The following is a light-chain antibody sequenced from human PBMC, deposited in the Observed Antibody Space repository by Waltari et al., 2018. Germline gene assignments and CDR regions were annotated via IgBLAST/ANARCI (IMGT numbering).Light chain of an antibody. CDR3: QQYGDSLT. Sequence: ETVLTQSPGTLSLSPGERATLSCRASQSVNSNYVAWYQQKPGQAPRLLIYGASSRATGIPDRFSGRGSGTDFTLTISRLEPEDFAVYYCQQYGDSLTFGGGTKVEI. CDR1: QSVNSNY. CDR2: GAS. V-gene: IGKV3-20*01. J-gene: IGKJ4*01.